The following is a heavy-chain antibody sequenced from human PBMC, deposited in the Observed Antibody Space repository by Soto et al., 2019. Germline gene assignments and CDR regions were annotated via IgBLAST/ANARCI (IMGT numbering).Heavy chain of an antibody. V-gene: IGHV3-30*18. CDR2: ISYDGSNK. CDR1: GFTFSSYG. CDR3: AKELLRSFDY. J-gene: IGHJ4*02. D-gene: IGHD5-12*01. Sequence: QVQLVESGGGVVQPGRSLRLSCAASGFTFSSYGMHWVRQAPGKGLEWVAVISYDGSNKYYADSVKGRFTISRDNSKNTLYLQMNNLRAEDTAVYYCAKELLRSFDYWGQEPLVTVSS.